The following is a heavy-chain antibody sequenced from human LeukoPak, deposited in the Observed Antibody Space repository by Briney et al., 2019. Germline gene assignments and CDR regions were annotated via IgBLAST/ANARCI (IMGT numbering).Heavy chain of an antibody. D-gene: IGHD3-10*01. CDR2: ISAYNGNT. Sequence: ASVKVSCMASGYTFTSDGISWVRQAPGQGLEWVGWISAYNGNTNYAQKLQGRVTMTTATSTSTAYMELRSLRSDDTAVYYCAREVRGVIAANWFDPWGQGTLVTVSS. CDR3: AREVRGVIAANWFDP. J-gene: IGHJ5*02. V-gene: IGHV1-18*01. CDR1: GYTFTSDG.